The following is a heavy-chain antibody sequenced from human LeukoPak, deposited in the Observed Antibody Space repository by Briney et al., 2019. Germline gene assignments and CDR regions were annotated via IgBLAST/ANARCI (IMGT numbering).Heavy chain of an antibody. Sequence: GESLKISCKGSGYSFTSYWIGWVRQMPGKGLEWMGIIYPGDSDTRYRPSFQGQVTISADKSISTAYLQWSSLKASDTAMYYCARQGSYYDSSGYPKYYFDYWGQGTLVTVSS. J-gene: IGHJ4*02. CDR3: ARQGSYYDSSGYPKYYFDY. CDR2: IYPGDSDT. CDR1: GYSFTSYW. V-gene: IGHV5-51*01. D-gene: IGHD3-22*01.